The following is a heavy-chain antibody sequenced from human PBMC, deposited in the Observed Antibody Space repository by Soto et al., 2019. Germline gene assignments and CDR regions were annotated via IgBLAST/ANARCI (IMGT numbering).Heavy chain of an antibody. V-gene: IGHV3-15*01. CDR2: IKSKTDDGTT. CDR3: TIPRGPMIRP. CDR1: GFTFSNAW. Sequence: PGGSLRLSCTASGFTFSNAWMTWVRQAPGKGLEWVGRIKSKTDDGTTDYAAPVKVRITISREDSKNTMYLQMNSLNTEDTDVYYCTIPRGPMIRPWGQGTLVTVSS. D-gene: IGHD3-22*01. J-gene: IGHJ5*02.